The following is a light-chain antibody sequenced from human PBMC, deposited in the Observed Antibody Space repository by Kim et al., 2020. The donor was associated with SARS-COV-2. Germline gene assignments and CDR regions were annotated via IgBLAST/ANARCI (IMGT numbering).Light chain of an antibody. J-gene: IGLJ2*01. CDR3: QAWDSSPAV. CDR1: KLGDKY. Sequence: VSPGQTASITCSGDKLGDKYACWYQQKPGQTPVLVIYQDSKRPSGIPERFSGSNSGNTATLTISGTQAMDEADYYCQAWDSSPAVFGGGTKLTVL. V-gene: IGLV3-1*01. CDR2: QDS.